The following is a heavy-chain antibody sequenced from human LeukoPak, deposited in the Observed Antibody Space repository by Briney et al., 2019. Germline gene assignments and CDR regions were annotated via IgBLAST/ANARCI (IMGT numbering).Heavy chain of an antibody. CDR3: ARGLPTHYYDSSGSGGGMDV. D-gene: IGHD3-22*01. Sequence: SETLSLTCAVYGGSFSGYYWSWIRQPPGKGLEWIGEINHSGSTNYNPSLKSRVTISVDTSKNQFSLKLSSVTAADTAVYYCARGLPTHYYDSSGSGGGMDVWGQGTTVTVSS. V-gene: IGHV4-34*01. CDR1: GGSFSGYY. J-gene: IGHJ6*02. CDR2: INHSGST.